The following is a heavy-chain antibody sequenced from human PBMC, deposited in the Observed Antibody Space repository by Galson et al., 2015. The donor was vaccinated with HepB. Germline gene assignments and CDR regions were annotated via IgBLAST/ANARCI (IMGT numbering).Heavy chain of an antibody. J-gene: IGHJ5*02. CDR1: GFSFRNYA. CDR2: INGAGTTT. V-gene: IGHV3-23*01. CDR3: AKHSTSGYFDP. D-gene: IGHD2-2*01. Sequence: SLRLSCAASGFSFRNYAMSWVRQAPGKGLEWVSTINGAGTTTFDADSVKGRFTISRDNSKNTLSLQINTLTAEDTAIYYCAKHSTSGYFDPWGQGTLVTVSS.